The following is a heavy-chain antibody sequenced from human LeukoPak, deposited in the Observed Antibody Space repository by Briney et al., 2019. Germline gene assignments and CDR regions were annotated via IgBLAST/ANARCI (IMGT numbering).Heavy chain of an antibody. D-gene: IGHD3-10*01. V-gene: IGHV3-30*04. CDR3: ARVIRSSWYYFDY. Sequence: PGGSLRLSCAASGFTFSSYAMHWVRQAPGKGLEWVAVISYDGSNKYYADSVKGRFTISRDNSKNTLYLQMNSLRAEDTAVYYCARVIRSSWYYFDYWGQGTLVTVSS. CDR1: GFTFSSYA. CDR2: ISYDGSNK. J-gene: IGHJ4*02.